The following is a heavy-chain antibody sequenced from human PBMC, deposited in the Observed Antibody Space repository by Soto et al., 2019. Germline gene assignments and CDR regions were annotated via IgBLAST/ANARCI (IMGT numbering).Heavy chain of an antibody. CDR3: ARGSSGWSSIRLDD. V-gene: IGHV4-31*03. J-gene: IGHJ4*02. CDR2: IYYSGSS. D-gene: IGHD6-19*01. Sequence: QVQLQESGPGLVKPSQTLSLTCTVSSGSITSVNSYWSRIRQFPGKGLEWIGYIYYSGSSYYNPSLKGRVTISEDTSKKQFSLKLNSVTAADTAVYYCARGSSGWSSIRLDDWGQGTLVTVSS. CDR1: SGSITSVNSY.